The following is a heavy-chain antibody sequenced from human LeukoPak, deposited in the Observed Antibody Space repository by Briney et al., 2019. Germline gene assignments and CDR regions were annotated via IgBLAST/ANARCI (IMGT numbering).Heavy chain of an antibody. CDR2: ISGSGGST. CDR1: GFTFSSYA. J-gene: IGHJ4*02. D-gene: IGHD3-16*01. V-gene: IGHV3-23*01. CDR3: AKSRITGYFDY. Sequence: GRSLRLSCAASGFTFSSYAMSWVRQAPGKGLEWVSAISGSGGSTYYADSVKGRFTIPRYNSKNTLYLQMNSLRAEDTAGYYCAKSRITGYFDYWGQGTLVTVSS.